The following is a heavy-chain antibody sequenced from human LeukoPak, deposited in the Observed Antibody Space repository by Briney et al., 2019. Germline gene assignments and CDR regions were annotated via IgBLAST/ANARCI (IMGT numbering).Heavy chain of an antibody. CDR3: ARVAPGIVVVPAAIGYYFDY. V-gene: IGHV4-34*01. D-gene: IGHD2-2*01. J-gene: IGHJ4*02. CDR1: GGSFSGYY. Sequence: SETLSLTCAVYGGSFSGYYWSWIRQPPGKGLEWIGEINHSGSTNYNPSLKSRVTISVDTSKNQFSLKLSSVTAADTAVYYCARVAPGIVVVPAAIGYYFDYWGQGTLVTVSS. CDR2: INHSGST.